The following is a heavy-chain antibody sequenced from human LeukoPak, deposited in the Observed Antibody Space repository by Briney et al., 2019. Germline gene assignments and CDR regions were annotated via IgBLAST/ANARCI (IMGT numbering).Heavy chain of an antibody. CDR2: ISGSGGST. CDR1: GFTFSSYW. V-gene: IGHV3-23*01. CDR3: AKDRDKWLREYYFDY. Sequence: GGSLRLSCAASGFTFSSYWMHWVRQVPGKGLEWVSAISGSGGSTYYADSVKGRFTISRDNSKNTLYLQMNSLRAEDTALYYCAKDRDKWLREYYFDYWGQGTLVTVSS. D-gene: IGHD5-12*01. J-gene: IGHJ4*02.